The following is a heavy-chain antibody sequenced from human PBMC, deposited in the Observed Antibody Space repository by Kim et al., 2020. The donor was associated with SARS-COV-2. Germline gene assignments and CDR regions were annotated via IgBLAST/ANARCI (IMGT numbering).Heavy chain of an antibody. CDR2: GTT. Sequence: GTTDYAAPVKGRFTISRDASQNTLYLQMNSLKTEDTAIYYCTTMASASFDYWGQGTLVTVSP. D-gene: IGHD5-12*01. J-gene: IGHJ4*02. V-gene: IGHV3-15*01. CDR3: TTMASASFDY.